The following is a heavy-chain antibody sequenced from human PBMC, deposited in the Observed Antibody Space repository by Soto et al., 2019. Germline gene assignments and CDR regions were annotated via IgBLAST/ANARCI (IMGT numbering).Heavy chain of an antibody. J-gene: IGHJ3*02. Sequence: QVQLVQSGTEVKKPGASVKVSCKTSGYTFTNHGINWVRQAPGQGLEWMGWINPYNANTNYAQKLQGRVTMTTDTSTSAAYMDLRSLTSDDTAVYYCARDRVAGMWGAAGDSWGQGTVVTVSS. D-gene: IGHD2-15*01. V-gene: IGHV1-18*04. CDR2: INPYNANT. CDR3: ARDRVAGMWGAAGDS. CDR1: GYTFTNHG.